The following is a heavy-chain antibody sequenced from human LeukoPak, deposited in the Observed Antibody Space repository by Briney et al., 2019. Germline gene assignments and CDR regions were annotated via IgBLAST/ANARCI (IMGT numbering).Heavy chain of an antibody. CDR3: AKARRSFYSSASFVY. J-gene: IGHJ4*02. Sequence: PAGSLSLSCAASGFTFDDYAMHWVRQGQGKGLGWVPSISWNSGSIGYADSVKGRFTSSRDNAKNSLYLPMNSLSAEDTALYYCAKARRSFYSSASFVYWGQGTLVTVSS. CDR1: GFTFDDYA. D-gene: IGHD6-6*01. V-gene: IGHV3-9*01. CDR2: ISWNSGSI.